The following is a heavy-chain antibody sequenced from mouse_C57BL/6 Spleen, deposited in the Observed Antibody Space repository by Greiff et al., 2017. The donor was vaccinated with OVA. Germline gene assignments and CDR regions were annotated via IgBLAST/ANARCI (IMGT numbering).Heavy chain of an antibody. CDR3: ARHSGSFDY. CDR2: ISSGGSYT. V-gene: IGHV5-6*01. D-gene: IGHD1-1*01. CDR1: GFTFSSYG. J-gene: IGHJ2*01. Sequence: EVKLVESGGDLVKPGGSLKLSCAASGFTFSSYGMSWVRQTPDKRLEWVATISSGGSYTYYPDSVKGRFTISRDNAKNTLYLQMSSLKSEDTAMYYCARHSGSFDYWGQGTTLTVSS.